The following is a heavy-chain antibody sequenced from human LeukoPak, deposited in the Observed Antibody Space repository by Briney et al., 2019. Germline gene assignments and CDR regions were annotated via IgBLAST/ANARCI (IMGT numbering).Heavy chain of an antibody. CDR1: GGSISSSSYY. CDR2: IYYSGST. D-gene: IGHD6-13*01. Sequence: SETLSLTCTVSGGSISSSSYYWGWIRQPPGKGLEWIGSIYYSGSTYYNPSLKSRVTISVDTSKNQFSLKLSSVTAADTAVYYCARDLGDSSSWYRPPNDAFDIWGQGTMVTVSS. J-gene: IGHJ3*02. CDR3: ARDLGDSSSWYRPPNDAFDI. V-gene: IGHV4-39*07.